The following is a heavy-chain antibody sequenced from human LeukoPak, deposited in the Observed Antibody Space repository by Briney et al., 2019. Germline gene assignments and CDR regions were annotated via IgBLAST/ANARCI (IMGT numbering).Heavy chain of an antibody. D-gene: IGHD4-11*01. Sequence: SETLSLTCTVSGGSISSGSYYWSWIRQPAGKGLEWIGRIYTSGSTNYNPSLKSRVTISVDTSKNQFSLKLSSVTAADTAVYYCARDRPDYSDYSLGDWGQGTLVTVSS. CDR1: GGSISSGSYY. J-gene: IGHJ4*02. V-gene: IGHV4-61*02. CDR2: IYTSGST. CDR3: ARDRPDYSDYSLGD.